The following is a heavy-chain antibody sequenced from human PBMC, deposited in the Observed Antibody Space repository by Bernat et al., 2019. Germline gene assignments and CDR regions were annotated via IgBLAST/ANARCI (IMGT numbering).Heavy chain of an antibody. CDR3: ARDVGIAAAGFYFDY. CDR2: ISTYNGNT. CDR1: GYTFTSYG. D-gene: IGHD6-13*01. V-gene: IGHV1-18*01. J-gene: IGHJ4*02. Sequence: QVQLVQSGAEVKKPGASVRVSCKASGYTFTSYGFSWVRQAPGQGLEWMGWISTYNGNTNYAQKLQDKVTMTTDTSTSTAYIELRSLRSDDTAMYYCARDVGIAAAGFYFDYWGQGTLVTVSS.